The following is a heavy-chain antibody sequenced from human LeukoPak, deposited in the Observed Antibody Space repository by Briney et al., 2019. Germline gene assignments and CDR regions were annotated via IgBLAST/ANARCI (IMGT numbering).Heavy chain of an antibody. D-gene: IGHD3-10*01. CDR3: ARDLWFGEYYYYGMDV. J-gene: IGHJ6*04. CDR2: IYYSGST. CDR1: GGSISSYY. V-gene: IGHV4-59*01. Sequence: KPSETLSLPCTVSGGSISSYYWSWIRQPPGKGLEWIGYIYYSGSTNYNPSLKSRVTISVDTSKNQFSLKLSSVTAADTAVYYCARDLWFGEYYYYGMDVWGKGTTVTVSS.